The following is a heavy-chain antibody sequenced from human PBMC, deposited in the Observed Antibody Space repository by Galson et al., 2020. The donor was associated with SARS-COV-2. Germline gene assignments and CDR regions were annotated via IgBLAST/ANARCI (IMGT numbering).Heavy chain of an antibody. CDR1: GFTFSSYG. Sequence: GGSLRLSCAASGFTFSSYGMHWVRQAPGKGLEWVAVIWYDGSNKYYADSVKGRFTISRDNSKNTLYLQMNSLRAEDTAVYYCARDAGYYDGLRGGMDVWGQGTTVTVSS. D-gene: IGHD3-9*01. V-gene: IGHV3-33*01. J-gene: IGHJ6*02. CDR2: IWYDGSNK. CDR3: ARDAGYYDGLRGGMDV.